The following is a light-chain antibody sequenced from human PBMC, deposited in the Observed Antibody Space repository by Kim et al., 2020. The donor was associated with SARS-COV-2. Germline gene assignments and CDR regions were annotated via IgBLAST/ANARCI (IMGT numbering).Light chain of an antibody. V-gene: IGKV3-11*01. Sequence: SLSPGERATLSCRASQSVSNFLAWYQQKPGQAPRLLIYDTSHRATGVPARFSGTGSGTDFTLTISSLEPEDFAVYYCQQRDDWWTFGQGTKVDIK. CDR2: DTS. J-gene: IGKJ1*01. CDR1: QSVSNF. CDR3: QQRDDWWT.